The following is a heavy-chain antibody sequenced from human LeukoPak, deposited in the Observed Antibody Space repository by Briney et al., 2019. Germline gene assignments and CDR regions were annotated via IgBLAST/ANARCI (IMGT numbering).Heavy chain of an antibody. V-gene: IGHV4-59*01. Sequence: PSETLSLTCTVSGGSISSYYWSWIRQPPGKGLEWIGCIYYSGSTNYNPSLKSRVTISVDTSKNQFSLKLSSVTAADTAVYYCARDVDSSGYIDYWGQGTLVTVSS. CDR2: IYYSGST. J-gene: IGHJ4*02. D-gene: IGHD3-22*01. CDR3: ARDVDSSGYIDY. CDR1: GGSISSYY.